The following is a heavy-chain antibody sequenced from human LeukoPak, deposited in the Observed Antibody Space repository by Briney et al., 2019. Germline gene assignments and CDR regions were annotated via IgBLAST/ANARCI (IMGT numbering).Heavy chain of an antibody. CDR1: GGTFSSYA. CDR2: IIPIFGTA. CDR3: ARRAVGNSYYYYMDV. D-gene: IGHD6-19*01. V-gene: IGHV1-69*06. J-gene: IGHJ6*03. Sequence: GASVKVSCKASGGTFSSYAISWVRQAPGQGLEWMGGIIPIFGTANYAQKFQGRVTITADKSTSTAYMELSSLRSEDTAVYYCARRAVGNSYYYYMDVWGKGTTVTVSS.